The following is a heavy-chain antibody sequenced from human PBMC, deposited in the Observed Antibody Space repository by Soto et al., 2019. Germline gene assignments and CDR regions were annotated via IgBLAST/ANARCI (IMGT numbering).Heavy chain of an antibody. CDR2: INAGNGNT. Sequence: ASVKGSCKASGYTFTSYSMHWVRQAPGQRLEWMGWINAGNGNTKYSQKFQGRVTITRDTSASTAYMELSSLRSEDTAVYYCARAFVDTAMVHNWLDPWGQGTLVTVSS. J-gene: IGHJ5*02. CDR1: GYTFTSYS. CDR3: ARAFVDTAMVHNWLDP. V-gene: IGHV1-3*01. D-gene: IGHD5-18*01.